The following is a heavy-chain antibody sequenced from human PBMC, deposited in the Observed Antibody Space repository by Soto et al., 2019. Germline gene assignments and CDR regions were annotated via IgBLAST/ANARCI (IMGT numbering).Heavy chain of an antibody. Sequence: PGGSLRLSCAASGFTFSSYSMNWVRQAPGKGLEWVSAISSISSYIFYADSVKGRFTISRDNAKNSLYLQMNSLRAEDTAVHYCATDRRGYCSGGSCYGIDAFDIWGQGTMVTVSS. CDR3: ATDRRGYCSGGSCYGIDAFDI. CDR1: GFTFSSYS. D-gene: IGHD2-15*01. CDR2: ISSISSYI. V-gene: IGHV3-21*06. J-gene: IGHJ3*02.